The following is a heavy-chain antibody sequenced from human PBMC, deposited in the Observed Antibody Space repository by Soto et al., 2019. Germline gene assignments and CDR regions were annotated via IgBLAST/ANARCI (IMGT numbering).Heavy chain of an antibody. CDR3: ARDYGRALTTGYYFDK. J-gene: IGHJ4*02. D-gene: IGHD4-17*01. Sequence: QVQLVESGGGVVQPGRSLRLSCTTSGFTFSDYAIHWVRQAPGKGLEWVALISDDGSNKYYADSVKGRFTISRDNSKNRLYLQMHSLRTEDTAVFYCARDYGRALTTGYYFDKWGQGPLVTVSS. V-gene: IGHV3-30-3*01. CDR1: GFTFSDYA. CDR2: ISDDGSNK.